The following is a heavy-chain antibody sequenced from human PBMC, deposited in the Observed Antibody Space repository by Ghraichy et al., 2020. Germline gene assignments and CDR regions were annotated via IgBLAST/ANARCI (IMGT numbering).Heavy chain of an antibody. D-gene: IGHD3-10*01. J-gene: IGHJ6*03. CDR1: GDSISSYY. V-gene: IGHV4-59*01. Sequence: SETLSLTCTVSGDSISSYYWSWIRQPPGKGLEWIGYIYYSGSTNYHPSLKSRVTISVDTAKNQFSLKLSPVTAADTAVYYGARGFGRYYYYMDVWGKGTTVTVSS. CDR3: ARGFGRYYYYMDV. CDR2: IYYSGST.